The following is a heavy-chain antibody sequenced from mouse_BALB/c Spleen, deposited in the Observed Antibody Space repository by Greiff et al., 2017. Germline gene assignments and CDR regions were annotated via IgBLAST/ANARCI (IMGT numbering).Heavy chain of an antibody. Sequence: QVQLQQSGPGLVAPSQSLSITCTVSGFSLTSYDISWIRQPPGKGLEWLGVIWTGGGTNYNSAFMSRLSISKDNSKSQVFLKMNSLQTDDTAIYYCVRYYYGSRDYAMDYWGQGTSVTVSS. CDR1: GFSLTSYD. D-gene: IGHD1-1*01. CDR2: IWTGGGT. J-gene: IGHJ4*01. CDR3: VRYYYGSRDYAMDY. V-gene: IGHV2-9-2*01.